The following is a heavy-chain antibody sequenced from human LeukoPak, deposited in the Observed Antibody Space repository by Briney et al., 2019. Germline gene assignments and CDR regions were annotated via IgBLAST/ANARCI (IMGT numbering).Heavy chain of an antibody. CDR2: ISSSSSYI. V-gene: IGHV3-21*01. J-gene: IGHJ5*02. Sequence: GSLRLSCAASGFTFSSYSMNWVRQAPGKGLEWVSSISSSSSYIYYADSVKGRFTISRDNAKNSLYLQMNSLRAEDTAVYYCAREMAAAGSWFDPWGQGTLVTVSS. CDR1: GFTFSSYS. D-gene: IGHD6-13*01. CDR3: AREMAAAGSWFDP.